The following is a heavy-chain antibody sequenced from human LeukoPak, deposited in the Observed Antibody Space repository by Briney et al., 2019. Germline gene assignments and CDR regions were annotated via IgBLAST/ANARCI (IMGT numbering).Heavy chain of an antibody. CDR1: GFTFSRYE. D-gene: IGHD3-22*01. CDR2: ISSSGSTI. Sequence: GGSLRLSCAASGFTFSRYEMNWVRQAPGKGLEWVSYISSSGSTIYYADSVKGRFTISRDNAKNSLYLQMNSLRAEDTAVYYCARSWGDSSGYYYDDYFDYWGQGTLVTVSS. J-gene: IGHJ4*02. CDR3: ARSWGDSSGYYYDDYFDY. V-gene: IGHV3-48*03.